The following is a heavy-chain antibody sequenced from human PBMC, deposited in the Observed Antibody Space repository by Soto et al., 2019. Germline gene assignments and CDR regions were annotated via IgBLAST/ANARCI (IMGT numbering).Heavy chain of an antibody. CDR1: GFIFSNYA. CDR3: VKDFRVGYDWTHD. Sequence: DVQLLESGGDLVQPGGSLRLSCAASGFIFSNYAMSWVRQAPGKGLEWVSLIRGSGGPTNYADSVKGRFIVSRDNSKNILLLQMNSLRAEDTAVYYCVKDFRVGYDWTHDWGQGTLVTVSS. CDR2: IRGSGGPT. J-gene: IGHJ4*02. V-gene: IGHV3-23*01. D-gene: IGHD5-12*01.